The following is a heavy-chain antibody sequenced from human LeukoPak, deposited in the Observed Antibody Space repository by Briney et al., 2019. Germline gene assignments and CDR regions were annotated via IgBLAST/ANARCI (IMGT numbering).Heavy chain of an antibody. CDR2: IYPDDSDT. V-gene: IGHV5-51*01. CDR3: ARQLDAPHRRIDY. J-gene: IGHJ4*02. D-gene: IGHD1-1*01. Sequence: GESLKTSRKGSGYIFTNYWIGWVRQTPWKVLEWMGIIYPDDSDTRYSPSFQGQVTISADKSITTVYLQWSSLKASDTAMYYCARQLDAPHRRIDYWGQGTLVTVSS. CDR1: GYIFTNYW.